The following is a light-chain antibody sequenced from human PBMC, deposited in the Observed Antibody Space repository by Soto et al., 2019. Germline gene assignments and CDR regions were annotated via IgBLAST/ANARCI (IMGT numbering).Light chain of an antibody. CDR2: TTS. Sequence: DSQMTQSPSSVSASVGDRVTITCRASQGINTWLAWYQQKPGKAPKLLIYTTSSLQSGVPSRFSGSGSGKDFTFTISSRHPEDFANYSCQHANSFTLTLGGGTKVEIK. V-gene: IGKV1D-12*01. CDR3: QHANSFTLT. CDR1: QGINTW. J-gene: IGKJ4*01.